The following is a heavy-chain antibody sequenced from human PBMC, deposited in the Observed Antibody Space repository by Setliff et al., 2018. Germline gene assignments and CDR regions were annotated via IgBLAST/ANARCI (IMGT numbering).Heavy chain of an antibody. CDR2: IISMFGTT. CDR3: ARGDFYYYFYMDV. J-gene: IGHJ6*03. V-gene: IGHV1-69*05. CDR1: GGTFSTYA. Sequence: SVKVSCKASGGTFSTYAISWVRQAPGQGLEWMGGIISMFGTTNYAQKFQGRVTITTDKSTSTAYMELCSLRSEDTAVYYCARGDFYYYFYMDVWGKGTTVTVSS.